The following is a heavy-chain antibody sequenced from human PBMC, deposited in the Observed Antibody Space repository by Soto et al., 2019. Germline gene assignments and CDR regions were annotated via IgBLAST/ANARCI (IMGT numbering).Heavy chain of an antibody. V-gene: IGHV4-34*01. CDR2: INHSGST. D-gene: IGHD6-19*01. J-gene: IGHJ5*01. CDR1: GGSFSGYY. Sequence: SETLSLTCAVYGGSFSGYYWSWIRHPPGKGLEWIGEINHSGSTNYNPSLKSRVTISVDTSKNQFSLKLSSVPAADTAVYYCGRFYLLLAGRGWFRCWGRVTPVTVSS. CDR3: GRFYLLLAGRGWFRC.